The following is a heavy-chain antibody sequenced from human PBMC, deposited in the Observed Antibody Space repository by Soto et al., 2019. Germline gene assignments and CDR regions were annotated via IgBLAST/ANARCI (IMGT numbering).Heavy chain of an antibody. CDR2: IYHSGST. D-gene: IGHD1-26*01. CDR1: GGSISSSNW. CDR3: TRFNSGNYYEAFDI. J-gene: IGHJ3*02. V-gene: IGHV4-4*02. Sequence: QVQLQESGPGLVKPSGTLSLTCAVSGGSISSSNWWSWVRQPPGKGLEWIGEIYHSGSTNYNPCLKSRVTISVDKSKTQFSLKLSSVTAADTAVYYCTRFNSGNYYEAFDIWGQGTMVTVSS.